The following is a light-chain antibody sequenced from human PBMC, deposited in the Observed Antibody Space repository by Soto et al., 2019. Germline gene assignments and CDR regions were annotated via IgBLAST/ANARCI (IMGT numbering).Light chain of an antibody. Sequence: DIQMTQSPSSLSASVGDRVTITCRASQSISSYLNWYQQKPRKAPELLIYAASSLQSGVPSRFSGSGSGTDFTLTISSLQPEDFATYLCQQSYSIPFTFGQGTSLEIK. CDR2: AAS. J-gene: IGKJ2*01. V-gene: IGKV1-39*01. CDR3: QQSYSIPFT. CDR1: QSISSY.